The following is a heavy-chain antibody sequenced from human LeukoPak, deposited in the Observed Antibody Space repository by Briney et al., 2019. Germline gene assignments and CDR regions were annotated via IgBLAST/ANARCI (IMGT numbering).Heavy chain of an antibody. CDR1: GFTFSNYW. CDR3: GRDLYGDDHTDY. J-gene: IGHJ4*02. Sequence: GGSLRLSCSASGFTFSNYWMHWVRQAPGKGLVWVSRINSDGSSTSYADSVKGRFTISRDNAKNTLYLQMNSLRAEDTAVYYCGRDLYGDDHTDYWGQGTLVTVSS. CDR2: INSDGSST. D-gene: IGHD4-17*01. V-gene: IGHV3-74*01.